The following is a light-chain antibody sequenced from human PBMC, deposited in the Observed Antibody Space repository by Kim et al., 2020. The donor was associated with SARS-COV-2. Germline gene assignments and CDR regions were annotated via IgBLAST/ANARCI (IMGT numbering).Light chain of an antibody. Sequence: DIPMTQSPSTLSAFVGDRVTITCRASQSIGRWLAWYQQKPGQAPKVLIYEASTLESGVPSRFSGSGSGTDFTLTITNLQPDDFATYYCEQYHSYSTFGQGTKVDIK. CDR1: QSIGRW. CDR3: EQYHSYST. J-gene: IGKJ1*01. V-gene: IGKV1-5*03. CDR2: EAS.